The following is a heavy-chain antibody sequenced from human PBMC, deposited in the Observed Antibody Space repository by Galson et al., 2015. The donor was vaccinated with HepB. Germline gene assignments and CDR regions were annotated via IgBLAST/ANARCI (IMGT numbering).Heavy chain of an antibody. CDR1: GYTFSSYA. Sequence: SVKVSCKASGYTFSSYAISWVRQAPGQGLEWMGGIIPTFGTANYAQKFQGRVTITADESTSTAYMELSSLRSEDTAVYYCARDLYSSSGFDPWGQGTLVTVSS. V-gene: IGHV1-69*13. CDR3: ARDLYSSSGFDP. CDR2: IIPTFGTA. J-gene: IGHJ5*02. D-gene: IGHD6-6*01.